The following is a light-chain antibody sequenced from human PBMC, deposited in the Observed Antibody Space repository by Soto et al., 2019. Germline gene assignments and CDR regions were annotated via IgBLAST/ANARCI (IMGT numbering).Light chain of an antibody. CDR2: GAS. CDR3: QQLNSFPIP. V-gene: IGKV1-9*01. CDR1: EGISSF. J-gene: IGKJ3*01. Sequence: IPLTQSPSSLSASVGDRVTITCRASEGISSFLAWYQQKPGKAPKLLIYGASTLQSGVPSRFSGSGSGTDFTLTIGSLQPEDSAPYYCQQLNSFPIPFGSGTKVDIK.